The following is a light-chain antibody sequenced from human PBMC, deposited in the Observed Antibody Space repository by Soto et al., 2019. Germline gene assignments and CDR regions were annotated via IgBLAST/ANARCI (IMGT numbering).Light chain of an antibody. J-gene: IGKJ5*01. V-gene: IGKV1-5*01. CDR2: DAS. CDR3: QQYNTYPIT. Sequence: DIQITQSPSTLSASVGYRVTITCRASQSIKNWLAWYQQKPGTAPKFLIYDASTLESGVPSRFSGSGSGTDFTLTISSLQPEDFATYYCQQYNTYPITFGQGTRLEIK. CDR1: QSIKNW.